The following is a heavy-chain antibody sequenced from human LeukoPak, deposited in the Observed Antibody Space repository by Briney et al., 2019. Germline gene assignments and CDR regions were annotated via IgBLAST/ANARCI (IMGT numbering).Heavy chain of an antibody. V-gene: IGHV3-9*01. J-gene: IGHJ4*02. Sequence: GGSLRLSPAPSRFSLDDYAMHWVWQAPGKGLEWVSGISRNSGSIGYADSVKGRFTISRDNAKNAQYLQMNSLRAEDTVLYYCARSPARDSSSGYSADYWGQGTLVTVSS. CDR2: ISRNSGSI. D-gene: IGHD3-22*01. CDR3: ARSPARDSSSGYSADY. CDR1: RFSLDDYA.